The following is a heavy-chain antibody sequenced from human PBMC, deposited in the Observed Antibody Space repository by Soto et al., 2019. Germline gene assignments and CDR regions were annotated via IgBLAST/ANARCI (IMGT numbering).Heavy chain of an antibody. V-gene: IGHV4-4*02. CDR3: ATLPPRIVVVRSEILA. CDR2: IYHSGST. Sequence: QVQLRESGPGMVRPSGTLSLTCAVSGTSISSTFWWTWVRQSPGKGLEWIGEIYHSGSTKYNPSLKSRVTISVDKSINQFSLELRAVTAADTAVYYCATLPPRIVVVRSEILAWGQGTLVIVSA. CDR1: GTSISSTFW. J-gene: IGHJ5*02. D-gene: IGHD2-15*01.